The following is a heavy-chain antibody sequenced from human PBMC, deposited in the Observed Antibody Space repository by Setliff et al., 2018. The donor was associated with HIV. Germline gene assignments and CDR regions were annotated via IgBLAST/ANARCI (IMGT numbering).Heavy chain of an antibody. CDR2: IYTSGTT. Sequence: PSETPSLTCAVSSASISNYHWSWIRQTPGKGLEWIGSIYTSGTTNYNPSLEGRITTSVDLSKNHFSLNLHSVTAADTAVYYCAIGDEYPGVFQSWGQGKVVTVSS. V-gene: IGHV4-4*09. J-gene: IGHJ5*02. CDR3: AIGDEYPGVFQS. D-gene: IGHD2-2*01. CDR1: SASISNYH.